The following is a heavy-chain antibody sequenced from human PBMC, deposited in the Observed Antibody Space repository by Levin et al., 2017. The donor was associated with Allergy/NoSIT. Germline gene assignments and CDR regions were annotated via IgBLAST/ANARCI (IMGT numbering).Heavy chain of an antibody. D-gene: IGHD3-10*01. CDR3: APMVRGVMPY. CDR1: GFTVSGNY. J-gene: IGHJ4*02. Sequence: GGSLRLSCAASGFTVSGNYMSWVRQAPGKGLEWVSIIYSDGNTYYEDSVKGRFTISRDNSKNTLYLQMNSLRAEDTAVYYCAPMVRGVMPYWGQGTLVTVSS. V-gene: IGHV3-53*01. CDR2: IYSDGNT.